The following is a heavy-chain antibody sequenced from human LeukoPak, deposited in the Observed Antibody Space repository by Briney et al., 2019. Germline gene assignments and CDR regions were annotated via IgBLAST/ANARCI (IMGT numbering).Heavy chain of an antibody. CDR3: ARGLPRYGYGAHYYYYYYMDV. Sequence: ASVKVSCKASGYTFTGYYMHWVRQAPGQGLEWMGWINPNSGGTNYAQKFQGRVTMTRDTSISTAYMELSRLRSDDTAVYYCARGLPRYGYGAHYYYYYYMDVWGKGTTVTISS. CDR2: INPNSGGT. D-gene: IGHD5-18*01. CDR1: GYTFTGYY. J-gene: IGHJ6*03. V-gene: IGHV1-2*02.